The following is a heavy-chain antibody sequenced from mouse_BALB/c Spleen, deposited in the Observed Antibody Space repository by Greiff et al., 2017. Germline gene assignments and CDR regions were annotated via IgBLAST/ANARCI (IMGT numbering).Heavy chain of an antibody. V-gene: IGHV1-54*01. CDR1: GYAFTNYL. D-gene: IGHD4-1*01. Sequence: QVQLQQSGAELVRPGTSVKVSCKASGYAFTNYLIEWVKQRPGQGLEWIGVINPGSGGTNYNEKFKGKATLTADKSSSTAYMQLSSLTSDDTAVYFCARLTGTIYAMDYGGQGTSVTVSS. CDR3: ARLTGTIYAMDY. J-gene: IGHJ4*01. CDR2: INPGSGGT.